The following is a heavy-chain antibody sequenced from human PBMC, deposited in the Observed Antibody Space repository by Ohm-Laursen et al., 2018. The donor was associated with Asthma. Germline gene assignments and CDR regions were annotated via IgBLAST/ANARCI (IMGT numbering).Heavy chain of an antibody. CDR2: ISSSSSYI. V-gene: IGHV3-21*01. CDR3: ARGEHNYYGSGSYSDY. D-gene: IGHD3-10*01. J-gene: IGHJ4*02. CDR1: GFTFSSYS. Sequence: SLRLSCSASGFTFSSYSMNWVRQAPGKGLEWVSSISSSSSYIYYADSVKGRFTISRDNAKNSLYLQMNSLRAEDTAVYYCARGEHNYYGSGSYSDYWGQGTLVTVSS.